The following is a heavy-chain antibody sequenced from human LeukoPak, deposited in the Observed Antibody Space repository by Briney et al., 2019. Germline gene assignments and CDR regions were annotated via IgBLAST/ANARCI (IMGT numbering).Heavy chain of an antibody. CDR2: IYYSGST. CDR3: ARDRVVVGAYRGSATPLDYYYGMDV. D-gene: IGHD2-15*01. V-gene: IGHV4-59*01. CDR1: GGSFSGYY. Sequence: SETLSLTCAVYGGSFSGYYWSWIRQPPGKGLEWIGYIYYSGSTNYNPSLKSRVTISVDTSKNQFSLKLSSVTAADTAVYYCARDRVVVGAYRGSATPLDYYYGMDVWGQGTTVTVSS. J-gene: IGHJ6*02.